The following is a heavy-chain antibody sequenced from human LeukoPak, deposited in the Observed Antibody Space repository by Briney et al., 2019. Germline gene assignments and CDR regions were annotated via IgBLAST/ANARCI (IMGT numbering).Heavy chain of an antibody. CDR2: IIPILGIA. CDR3: ARGRIAAAHYYYYYGMDV. V-gene: IGHV1-69*04. D-gene: IGHD6-13*01. Sequence: ASVKVSCEASGGTFSSYAISWVRQAPGQGLEWMGRIIPILGIANYAQKFQGRVTITADKSTSTAYMELSSLRSEDTAVYYCARGRIAAAHYYYYYGMDVWGQGTTVTVSS. CDR1: GGTFSSYA. J-gene: IGHJ6*02.